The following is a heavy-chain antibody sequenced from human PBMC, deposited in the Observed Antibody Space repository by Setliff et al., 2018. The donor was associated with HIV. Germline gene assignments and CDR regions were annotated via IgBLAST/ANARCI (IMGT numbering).Heavy chain of an antibody. Sequence: ASVKVSCKASGYTFTGYYMHWVRQAPGQGLEWMGWISAYNGNTNYAQKLQGRVTMTTDTSTSTAYMELRSLRSDDTAVYYCARSAYYDSSGRWGISDYWGQGTLVTVSS. D-gene: IGHD3-22*01. V-gene: IGHV1-18*04. CDR2: ISAYNGNT. J-gene: IGHJ4*02. CDR3: ARSAYYDSSGRWGISDY. CDR1: GYTFTGYY.